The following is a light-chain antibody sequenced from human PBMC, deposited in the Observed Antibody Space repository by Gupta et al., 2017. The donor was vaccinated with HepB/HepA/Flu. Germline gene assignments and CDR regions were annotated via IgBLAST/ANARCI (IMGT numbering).Light chain of an antibody. Sequence: DIEMTQSPSSLSASVGARVSLTCRASQGISVHVAWCQQRPGKVPSLLIEGASTLHSGVPSRFSGSGSGTDFTLKISSLQPEDVATYYCQKYDDAPLTFGPGTEVHIK. V-gene: IGKV1-27*01. CDR3: QKYDDAPLT. CDR1: QGISVH. J-gene: IGKJ3*01. CDR2: GAS.